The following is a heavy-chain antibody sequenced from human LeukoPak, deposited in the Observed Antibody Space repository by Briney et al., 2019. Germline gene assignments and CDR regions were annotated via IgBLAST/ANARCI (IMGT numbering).Heavy chain of an antibody. Sequence: GGSLRLSCAASGFTFSTYWMSWVRQAPGKGLEWVATIKQDGSEKYYVDSVKGRFSISRNNAKNSLYLQMNILRADDTGVDFWSAQLARGVDYWGEGTLDSVSS. D-gene: IGHD6-6*01. V-gene: IGHV3-7*01. J-gene: IGHJ4*02. CDR3: SAQLARGVDY. CDR2: IKQDGSEK. CDR1: GFTFSTYW.